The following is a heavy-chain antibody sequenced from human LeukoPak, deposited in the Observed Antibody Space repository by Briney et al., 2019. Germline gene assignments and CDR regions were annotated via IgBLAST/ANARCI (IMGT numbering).Heavy chain of an antibody. CDR1: GYTFTSYY. V-gene: IGHV1-46*01. D-gene: IGHD6-13*01. J-gene: IGHJ4*02. CDR2: IIPSGGDT. CDR3: ARRSSWFSLNY. Sequence: ASVKVSCKASGYTFTSYYIHWVRHALGQGLEWMGVIIPSGGDTTYAQKFQGRVTMTRDTSTSTVYLELSSLRSDDTAVYFCARRSSWFSLNYWGQGTLVTVSS.